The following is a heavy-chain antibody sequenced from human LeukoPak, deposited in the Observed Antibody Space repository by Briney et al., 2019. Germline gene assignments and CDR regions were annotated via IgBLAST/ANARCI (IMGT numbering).Heavy chain of an antibody. CDR1: GFIFIGYG. D-gene: IGHD3-3*02. CDR2: IRPDGHNK. V-gene: IGHV3-30*02. CDR3: AKEGAASWDVDV. Sequence: GGSLRLSCAASGFIFIGYGMHWVRQAPGKGPEGVAFIRPDGHNKYYADSVKGRFMISRDSSKNTVDLQMNSLRGDDTAMYYCAKEGAASWDVDVWGKGTTVTVSS. J-gene: IGHJ6*04.